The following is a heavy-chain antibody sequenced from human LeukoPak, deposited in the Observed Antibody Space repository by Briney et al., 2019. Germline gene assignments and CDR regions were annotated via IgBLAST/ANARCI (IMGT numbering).Heavy chain of an antibody. J-gene: IGHJ5*02. Sequence: SETLSLTCTVSDDSISSYYWTWIRQPAGKGLEWIGRIYTSENTNYNPSLKSRVTMSVDTSKNQFSLKLSSVTAADTAVYYCARVNSGYNYWFDPWGQGTLVTVSS. CDR1: DDSISSYY. CDR3: ARVNSGYNYWFDP. V-gene: IGHV4-4*07. D-gene: IGHD5-12*01. CDR2: IYTSENT.